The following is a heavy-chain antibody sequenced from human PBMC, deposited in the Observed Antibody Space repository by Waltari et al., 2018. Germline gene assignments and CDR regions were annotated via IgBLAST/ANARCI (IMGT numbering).Heavy chain of an antibody. D-gene: IGHD2-15*01. J-gene: IGHJ4*02. Sequence: QVQLQESGPGLVQPSETLSLTCTGSGYSINSVSYWGWSRQPPGKGVEWIGNIYHSGNPYYNPSLKSRVNISIDTYNIQFSLKLSSVTAADTAIYYCARRVCSGGSCYGGGFYFDYWGQGALVTVSS. CDR2: IYHSGNP. CDR1: GYSINSVSY. V-gene: IGHV4-38-2*02. CDR3: ARRVCSGGSCYGGGFYFDY.